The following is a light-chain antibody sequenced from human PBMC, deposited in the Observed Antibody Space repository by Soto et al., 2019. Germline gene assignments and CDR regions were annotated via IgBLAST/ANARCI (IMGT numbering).Light chain of an antibody. CDR3: KQYNSYWT. J-gene: IGKJ1*01. CDR1: ESISSW. V-gene: IGKV1-5*03. CDR2: KAS. Sequence: DIQMTHSPSTLSASVVDRVTITFLASESISSWLGWYQQKPGKAPKLLIYKASSLESGVPSRFSGSGSGIEFTLTISSLQPDDFATYYCKQYNSYWTFGQGTKVDIK.